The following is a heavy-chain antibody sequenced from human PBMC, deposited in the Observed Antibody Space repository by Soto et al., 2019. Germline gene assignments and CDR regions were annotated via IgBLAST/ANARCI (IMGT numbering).Heavy chain of an antibody. Sequence: QVQLQESGPGLVKASQTLSLTCTVSGGSISSYGYYWSWIRQHPGKGLEWIGYIDYSGRTYYNPSLKSRVTISVDTSEKQFSLKLSSVTAADTAVYYCARSSRVATHHNWFDPWGQGTMVTVSS. CDR1: GGSISSYGYY. J-gene: IGHJ5*02. CDR3: ARSSRVATHHNWFDP. CDR2: IDYSGRT. V-gene: IGHV4-31*03. D-gene: IGHD5-12*01.